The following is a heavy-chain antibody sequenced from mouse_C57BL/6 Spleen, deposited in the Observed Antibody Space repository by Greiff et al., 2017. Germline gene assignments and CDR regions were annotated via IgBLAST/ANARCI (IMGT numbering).Heavy chain of an antibody. CDR2: INPGSGGT. D-gene: IGHD1-1*01. CDR3: ARSNYYGSSLYAMDY. J-gene: IGHJ4*01. CDR1: GYAFTNYL. Sequence: VQLQESGAELVRPGTSVKVSCKASGYAFTNYLIEWVKQRPGQGLEWIGVINPGSGGTNYNEKFKGKAKLTADKYSSTAYMQLSSLTSEGSAVYFCARSNYYGSSLYAMDYWGQGTSVTVSS. V-gene: IGHV1-54*01.